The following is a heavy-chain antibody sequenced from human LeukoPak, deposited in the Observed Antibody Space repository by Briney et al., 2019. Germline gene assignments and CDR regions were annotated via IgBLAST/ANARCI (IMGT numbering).Heavy chain of an antibody. J-gene: IGHJ4*01. CDR2: IIPILGIA. D-gene: IGHD3-22*01. V-gene: IGHV1-69*04. CDR3: AGDYDSSGYSATFDY. CDR1: GGTFSSYA. Sequence: ASVKVSCKASGGTFSSYAISWVRQAPGQGLEWMGRIIPILGIANYAQKFQGRVTITADKSTSTAYMELSSLRSEDTAVYYCAGDYDSSGYSATFDYWGQEPWSPSPQ.